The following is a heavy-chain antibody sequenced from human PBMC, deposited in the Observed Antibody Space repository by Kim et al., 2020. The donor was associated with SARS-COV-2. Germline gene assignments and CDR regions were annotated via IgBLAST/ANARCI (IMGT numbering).Heavy chain of an antibody. V-gene: IGHV1-3*01. J-gene: IGHJ3*02. Sequence: ASVKVSCKASGYTFTSYAMHWVRQAPGQRLEWMGWINAGNGNTKYSQKFQGRVTITRDTSASTAYMELSSLRSEDTAVYYCARDRADSSGYRKNRVVAFDIWGQGTMVTVSS. D-gene: IGHD3-22*01. CDR3: ARDRADSSGYRKNRVVAFDI. CDR1: GYTFTSYA. CDR2: INAGNGNT.